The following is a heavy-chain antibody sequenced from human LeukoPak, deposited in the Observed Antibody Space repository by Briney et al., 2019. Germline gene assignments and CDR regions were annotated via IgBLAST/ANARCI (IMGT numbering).Heavy chain of an antibody. CDR2: IYPGDSDT. CDR3: ARQDGDYNWFDP. J-gene: IGHJ5*02. D-gene: IGHD4-17*01. Sequence: GESLKISCKGSGYNFANYWIGWVRQVPGKGLEWMGNIYPGDSDTRYSPSFQGQVTISADKSISTAYLQWSSLKASDTAMYYCARQDGDYNWFDPWGQGTLVTVSS. V-gene: IGHV5-51*01. CDR1: GYNFANYW.